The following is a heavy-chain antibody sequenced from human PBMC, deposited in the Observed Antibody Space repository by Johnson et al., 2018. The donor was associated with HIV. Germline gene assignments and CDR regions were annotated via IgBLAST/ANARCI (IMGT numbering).Heavy chain of an antibody. D-gene: IGHD3-16*01. CDR3: ARERRPWGPDAFDI. CDR1: GFTFSSYA. V-gene: IGHV3-30*04. J-gene: IGHJ3*02. CDR2: ISYDGSNK. Sequence: QVQLVESGGGVVQPGRSLRLSCAASGFTFSSYAMHWVRQAPGQGLEWVAVISYDGSNKYYADSVQGRFTISRDNSKNTLYLQMNSLRAEDTAVYYCARERRPWGPDAFDIWGQGTMVTVSS.